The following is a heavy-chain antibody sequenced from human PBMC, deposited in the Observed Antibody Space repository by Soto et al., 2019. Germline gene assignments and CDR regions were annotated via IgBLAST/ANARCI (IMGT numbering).Heavy chain of an antibody. J-gene: IGHJ2*01. V-gene: IGHV4-39*02. CDR1: GGSISSSSYY. CDR3: AKEPKYYYDSSGYHTSGYFDL. Sequence: QLQLQESGPGLVKPSETLSLTCTVSGGSISSSSYYWGWIRQPPGKGLEWIGSIYYSGSTYYNPSLKSRVTISVDTAKNQFSLKLSSVTAADTAVYYCAKEPKYYYDSSGYHTSGYFDLWGRGTLVTVSS. CDR2: IYYSGST. D-gene: IGHD3-22*01.